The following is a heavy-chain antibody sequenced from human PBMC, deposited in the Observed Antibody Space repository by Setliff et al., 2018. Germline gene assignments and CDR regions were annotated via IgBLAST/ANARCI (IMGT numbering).Heavy chain of an antibody. CDR1: GYTFINYE. V-gene: IGHV1-8*02. Sequence: ASVKVSCKASGYTFINYEINWVRQATGQGLEWMGGMNPNNGNTGYAQKFQGRVTMTRNTSISTAYMELSSLRSEDTAVYYCARVLVGAKDPGANWFDPWGQGTLVTVSS. CDR2: MNPNNGNT. J-gene: IGHJ5*02. CDR3: ARVLVGAKDPGANWFDP. D-gene: IGHD1-26*01.